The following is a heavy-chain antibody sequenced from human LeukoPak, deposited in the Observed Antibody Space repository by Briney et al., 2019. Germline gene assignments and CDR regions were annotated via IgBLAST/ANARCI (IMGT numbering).Heavy chain of an antibody. V-gene: IGHV4-59*08. D-gene: IGHD5-12*01. CDR3: ARRVPSGFVDS. CDR1: GGYISADY. J-gene: IGHJ4*02. CDR2: ISYSGNT. Sequence: SDTLSLTCAVSGGYISADYWIRIRQPPGTGLEWIGYISYSGNTNYNPSLKSRVTISQDTSKNQFSLRLSSVTAADTAMYYCARRVPSGFVDSWGQGTLVTVSS.